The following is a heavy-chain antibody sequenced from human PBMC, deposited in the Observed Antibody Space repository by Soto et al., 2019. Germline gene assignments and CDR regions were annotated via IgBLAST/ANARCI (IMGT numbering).Heavy chain of an antibody. CDR1: GGTFSSYT. CDR3: AAGPVYYYYMDV. CDR2: IIPILGIA. Sequence: QVQLVQSGAEVKQPGSSVKVSCKASGGTFSSYTISWVRQAPGQGLEWMGRIIPILGIANYAQKFQGRVTITADKSTSTAYMELSSLRSEDTAVYYCAAGPVYYYYMDVWGKGTTVTVSS. V-gene: IGHV1-69*02. J-gene: IGHJ6*03.